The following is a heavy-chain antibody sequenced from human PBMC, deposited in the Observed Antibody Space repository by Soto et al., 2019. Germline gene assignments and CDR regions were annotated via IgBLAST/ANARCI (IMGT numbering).Heavy chain of an antibody. D-gene: IGHD1-26*01. CDR1: TFSSYS. V-gene: IGHV3-21*01. Sequence: EVQLVESGGGLVKPGESLRLSCTFTFSSYSLNWVRQAPGKGLEWVSSISSGSAYIKYADSVKGRFTISRDNANNLLYLQMRSLRVDDSAVYYCTRDGGGSYDNWFNPWGQGTLVTVSS. CDR2: ISSGSAYI. J-gene: IGHJ5*02. CDR3: TRDGGGSYDNWFNP.